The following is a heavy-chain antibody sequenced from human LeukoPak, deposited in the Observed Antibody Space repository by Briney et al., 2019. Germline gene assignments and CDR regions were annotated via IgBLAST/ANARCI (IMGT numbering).Heavy chain of an antibody. J-gene: IGHJ4*02. CDR1: GFTFSTFA. D-gene: IGHD7-27*01. CDR3: ARDLNWETY. CDR2: IFPSGGEI. V-gene: IGHV3-23*01. Sequence: GGSLRLSCAASGFTFSTFAMIWVRQPPGKGLEWVSSIFPSGGEIHYADSVRGRFTISRDNSKSTLYLQMNSLRAEDTAVYYCARDLNWETYWGQGTLVSVSS.